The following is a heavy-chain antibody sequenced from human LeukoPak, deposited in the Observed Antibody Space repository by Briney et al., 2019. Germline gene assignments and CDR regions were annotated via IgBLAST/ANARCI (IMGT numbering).Heavy chain of an antibody. V-gene: IGHV4-39*07. CDR1: GGSISSSSYY. CDR3: ATYYDYVGRVGGFDY. D-gene: IGHD3-16*01. Sequence: SETLSLTCTVSGGSISSSSYYWGWIRQPPGKGLEWIGSIYYSGSTYYNPSLKSRVTISVDTSKNQFSLKLSSVTAADTAVYYCATYYDYVGRVGGFDYWGQGTLVTVSS. CDR2: IYYSGST. J-gene: IGHJ4*02.